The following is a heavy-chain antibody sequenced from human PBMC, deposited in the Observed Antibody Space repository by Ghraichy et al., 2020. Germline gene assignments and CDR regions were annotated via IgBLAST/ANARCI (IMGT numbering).Heavy chain of an antibody. J-gene: IGHJ6*02. CDR3: ARGVVGATGWFGYYYGMDV. CDR2: IIPIFGTA. Sequence: SVKVSCKASGGTFSSYAISWVRQAPGQGLEWMGGIIPIFGTANYAQKFQGRVTITADKSTSTAYMELSSLRSEDTAVYYCARGVVGATGWFGYYYGMDVWGQGTTVTVSS. V-gene: IGHV1-69*06. CDR1: GGTFSSYA. D-gene: IGHD1-26*01.